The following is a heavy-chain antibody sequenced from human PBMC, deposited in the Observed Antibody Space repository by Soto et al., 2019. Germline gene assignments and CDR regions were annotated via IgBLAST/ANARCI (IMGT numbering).Heavy chain of an antibody. V-gene: IGHV3-23*01. J-gene: IGHJ4*02. CDR2: ISGSGGST. CDR1: GFTFSSYA. D-gene: IGHD3-22*01. CDR3: AKELCFYYSSGYCASIDY. Sequence: PGGSLRLSCAASGFTFSSYAMSWVRQAPGKGLEWVSAISGSGGSTYYADSVKGRFTISRDNSKNTLYLQMNSLRAEDTAVYYCAKELCFYYSSGYCASIDYWGQGTLVTVSS.